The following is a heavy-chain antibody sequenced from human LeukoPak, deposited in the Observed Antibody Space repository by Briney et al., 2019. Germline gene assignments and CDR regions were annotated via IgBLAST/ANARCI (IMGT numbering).Heavy chain of an antibody. J-gene: IGHJ6*03. V-gene: IGHV3-66*01. CDR1: GFTVSSNY. D-gene: IGHD3-9*01. CDR3: ARAHPYYDILTGHPGYYMDV. CDR2: IYSGGST. Sequence: GGSLRLSCAASGFTVSSNYMSWVRQAPGKGLEWVSVIYSGGSTYYADSVKGRFTISRDNAKNSLYLQMNSLRAEDTAVYYCARAHPYYDILTGHPGYYMDVWGKGTTVTVSS.